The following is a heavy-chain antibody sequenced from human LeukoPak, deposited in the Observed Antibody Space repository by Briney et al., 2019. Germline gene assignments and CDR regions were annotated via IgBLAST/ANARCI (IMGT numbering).Heavy chain of an antibody. J-gene: IGHJ5*02. CDR1: GGSISSDSHY. D-gene: IGHD3-3*01. CDR3: ARSGGIMIFGVVTPAGNWFDP. Sequence: PSETLSLTCTVSGGSISSDSHYWSWIRQPAGTALESIGRVYVSGSTNYNPSLKSRVTMSVDTSKNQFSLKLRSVTAADTAVYFCARSGGIMIFGVVTPAGNWFDPWGQGTLVTVSS. V-gene: IGHV4-61*10. CDR2: VYVSGST.